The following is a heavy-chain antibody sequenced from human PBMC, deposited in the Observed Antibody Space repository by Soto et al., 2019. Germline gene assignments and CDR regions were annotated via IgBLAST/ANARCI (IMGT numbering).Heavy chain of an antibody. Sequence: ASETLSLTCTVSGGSISSYYWSWIRQPPGKGLEWIGYIYYSGSTYYNPSLKSRVTISVDTSKNQFSLKLSSVTAADTAVYYCATVLTHNWFDPWGQGTLVTVSS. CDR3: ATVLTHNWFDP. V-gene: IGHV4-30-4*01. CDR1: GGSISSYY. J-gene: IGHJ5*02. CDR2: IYYSGST.